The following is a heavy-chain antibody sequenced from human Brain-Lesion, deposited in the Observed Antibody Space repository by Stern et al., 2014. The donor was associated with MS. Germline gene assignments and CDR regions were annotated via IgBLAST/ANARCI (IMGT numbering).Heavy chain of an antibody. CDR3: AGEEDIRYCSGGSCTGNWFDP. D-gene: IGHD2-15*01. V-gene: IGHV4-39*02. CDR2: IYFCGDT. Sequence: QVQLVQSGPGLVKPSETLSLTCTVAGGSVSSTSYAWAWIRQPPGKGLEWIGDIYFCGDTYYSPSLKSRLTISLDLAKHPFSLPLGSVTAADTAVYYCAGEEDIRYCSGGSCTGNWFDPWGQGTLVTVSS. J-gene: IGHJ5*02. CDR1: GGSVSSTSYA.